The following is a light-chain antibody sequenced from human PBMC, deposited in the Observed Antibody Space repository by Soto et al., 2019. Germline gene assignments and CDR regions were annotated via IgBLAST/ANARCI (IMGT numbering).Light chain of an antibody. J-gene: IGKJ2*01. Sequence: EIVLTQSPGTLSLSPGQRATLSCRASESISRDYLAWYQQRLGQAPRLLIYGASSGATGIPDRFSGSGSGTDFTHTISRLEPEDFAIYYCQQYGGVPYTFGQGTKVDIK. CDR1: ESISRDY. CDR3: QQYGGVPYT. V-gene: IGKV3-20*01. CDR2: GAS.